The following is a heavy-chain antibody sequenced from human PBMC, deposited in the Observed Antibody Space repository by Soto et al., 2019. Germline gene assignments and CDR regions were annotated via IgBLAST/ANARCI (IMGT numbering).Heavy chain of an antibody. CDR3: ASDLVGASDSYGLDV. D-gene: IGHD1-26*01. Sequence: WWSLRLSCSASVFTCSNYGMHWFRQAPGKGLEWVAIIWHDGNNKYYADSVRGRFIISRDNSKNRLYLQMNSLRAEDTAVYYCASDLVGASDSYGLDVWGQGTPVTVSS. J-gene: IGHJ6*02. CDR1: VFTCSNYG. V-gene: IGHV3-33*01. CDR2: IWHDGNNK.